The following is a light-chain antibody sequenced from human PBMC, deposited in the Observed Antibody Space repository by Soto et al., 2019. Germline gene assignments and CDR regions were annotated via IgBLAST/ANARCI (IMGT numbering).Light chain of an antibody. Sequence: DIQMTQSPSSLSASLAYRFTITCLASQGISNYLAWYQQKPGKVPKLLIYAASTLQSGVPSRFSGSGSGTDFTLTISSLQPEDVATYYCQKYNSAPQTFGQGTRLEI. CDR1: QGISNY. CDR2: AAS. V-gene: IGKV1-27*01. J-gene: IGKJ5*01. CDR3: QKYNSAPQT.